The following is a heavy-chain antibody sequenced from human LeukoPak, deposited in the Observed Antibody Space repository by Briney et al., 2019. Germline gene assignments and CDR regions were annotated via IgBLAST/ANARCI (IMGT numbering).Heavy chain of an antibody. CDR3: ARGSAPVVVIPFGAFDI. CDR1: GGTFSSCA. V-gene: IGHV1-69*13. J-gene: IGHJ3*02. Sequence: SVKVSCKASGGTFSSCAISWVRQAPGQGLEWMGGIIPIFGTANYAQKFQGRVTITADESTSTAYMELSSLRSEDTAVYYCARGSAPVVVIPFGAFDIWGQGTMVTVSS. CDR2: IIPIFGTA. D-gene: IGHD3-22*01.